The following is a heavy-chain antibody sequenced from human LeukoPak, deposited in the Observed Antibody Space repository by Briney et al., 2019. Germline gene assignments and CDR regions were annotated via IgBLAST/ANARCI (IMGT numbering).Heavy chain of an antibody. D-gene: IGHD6-6*01. CDR3: AIRNPTARAFDY. Sequence: PGGSLRLSCGASGFTFSNYALSWVRQAPGKGLEWVSAITGGGTASYYADSVKGRFTMSRYNSKDTLFLQMNSLRAEDTAVYYCAIRNPTARAFDYWGQGTLVTVSS. J-gene: IGHJ4*02. CDR2: ITGGGTAS. CDR1: GFTFSNYA. V-gene: IGHV3-23*01.